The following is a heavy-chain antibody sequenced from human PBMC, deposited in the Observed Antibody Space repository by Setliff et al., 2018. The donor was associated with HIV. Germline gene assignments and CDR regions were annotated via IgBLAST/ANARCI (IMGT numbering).Heavy chain of an antibody. CDR2: IIPVSGPP. Sequence: SVKVSCKTSGGTFSIFSITWVRQAPGQGLEWMGGIIPVSGPPNYAQRFQRRLTITADESTNTAYMELSSLKSEDTAVYYCARDPTGGAARFDYRGQGTLVTVSS. CDR3: ARDPTGGAARFDY. D-gene: IGHD6-6*01. V-gene: IGHV1-69*13. J-gene: IGHJ4*02. CDR1: GGTFSIFS.